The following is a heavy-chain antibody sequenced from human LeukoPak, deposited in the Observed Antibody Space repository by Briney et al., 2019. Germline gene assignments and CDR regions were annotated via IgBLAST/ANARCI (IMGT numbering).Heavy chain of an antibody. CDR2: IMPLFGTA. CDR1: GGTFNNYA. CDR3: ARDVHGDYGSGWFDP. J-gene: IGHJ5*02. Sequence: SVKVSCKTSGGTFNNYAISWVRQAPGQGLEWLGGIMPLFGTAGYAQKFQGRVTITKDESTRTVYLELTSLTADDTAVYYCARDVHGDYGSGWFDPWGQGTLVSVSS. V-gene: IGHV1-69*05. D-gene: IGHD4-17*01.